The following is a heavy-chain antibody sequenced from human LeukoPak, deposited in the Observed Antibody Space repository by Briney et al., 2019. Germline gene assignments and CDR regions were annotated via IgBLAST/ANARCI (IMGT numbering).Heavy chain of an antibody. CDR1: GFTFSSYA. Sequence: GGSLRLSCAAPGFTFSSYAMSWVRQAPGKGLEWVSVISGGGGSTYYADSVKGRFTISRDNYKNTLYLQMNSLRAEDTAVYHCAISTVTTYYFDYWAREPWSPSPQ. D-gene: IGHD4-17*01. V-gene: IGHV3-23*01. CDR3: AISTVTTYYFDY. CDR2: ISGGGGST. J-gene: IGHJ4*02.